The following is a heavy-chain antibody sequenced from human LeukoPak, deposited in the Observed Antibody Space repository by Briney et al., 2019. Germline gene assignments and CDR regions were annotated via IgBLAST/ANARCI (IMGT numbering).Heavy chain of an antibody. CDR1: GYTFTSYD. V-gene: IGHV1-2*02. D-gene: IGHD5-18*01. CDR3: ARVSLSWGPNTAVDY. CDR2: INPNSGGT. Sequence: GASVKVSCKASGYTFTSYDINWVRQATGQGLEWMGWINPNSGGTNYAQKFQGRVTMTRDTSISTAYMELSRLRSDDTAVYYCARVSLSWGPNTAVDYWGQGTLVTVSS. J-gene: IGHJ4*02.